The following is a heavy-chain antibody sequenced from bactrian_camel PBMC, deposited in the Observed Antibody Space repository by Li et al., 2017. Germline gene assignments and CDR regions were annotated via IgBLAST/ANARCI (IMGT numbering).Heavy chain of an antibody. CDR2: AAIGNDGRT. J-gene: IGHJ4*01. V-gene: IGHV3-3*01. Sequence: QVQLVESGGGSVQAGGSLRLSCAVSGLTYSTFCMGWFRQAPGKEHEALAASEAIAAIGNDGRTTYADSAKGRFTISKDNAKNTLYLQMNSLKPEDTAMYYCASDGWWGPSGRNCEYDSWGQGTQVTVS. CDR1: GLTYSTFC. D-gene: IGHD7*01. CDR3: ASDGWWGPSGRNCEYDS.